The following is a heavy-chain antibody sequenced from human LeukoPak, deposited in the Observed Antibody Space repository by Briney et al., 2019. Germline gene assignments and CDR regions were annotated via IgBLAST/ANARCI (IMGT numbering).Heavy chain of an antibody. V-gene: IGHV4-59*01. D-gene: IGHD5-18*01. Sequence: PSETLSLTCTVSGGSISSYYWSWIRQPPGKGLEWIGYIYYSGSTNYNPSLKSRVTISVDTSKNQFSLKLSSVTAADTAVYYCASMGVDTAMSGAFDIWGQGTIVTVSS. CDR2: IYYSGST. CDR1: GGSISSYY. CDR3: ASMGVDTAMSGAFDI. J-gene: IGHJ3*02.